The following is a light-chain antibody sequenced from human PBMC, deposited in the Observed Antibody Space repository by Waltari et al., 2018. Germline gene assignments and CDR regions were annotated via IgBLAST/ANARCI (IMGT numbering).Light chain of an antibody. CDR1: QSLVHGDGNTY. CDR2: KVS. CDR3: MQGTHWYT. J-gene: IGKJ2*01. V-gene: IGKV2-30*02. Sequence: DVVMTQSPLSLPVTLGQPASISCRSSQSLVHGDGNTYLNWFYQRPGQSPRRLISKVSNRDSGVPDRFSGSGSGTDFTLKISRVEVEDVGIYYCMQGTHWYTFGQGTKLEIK.